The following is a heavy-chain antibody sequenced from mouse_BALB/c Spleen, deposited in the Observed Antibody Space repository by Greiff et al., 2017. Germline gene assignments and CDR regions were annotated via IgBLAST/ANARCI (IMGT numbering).Heavy chain of an antibody. CDR2: ISDGGSYT. CDR1: GFTFSDYY. V-gene: IGHV5-4*02. CDR3: ARDWDY. Sequence: EVKLVESGGGIVKPGGSLKLSCAASGFTFSDYYMYWVRQTPEKRLEWVATISDGGSYTYYPDSVKGRFTISRDNAKNNLYLQMSSLKSEDTAMYYCARDWDYWGQGTSVTVSA. J-gene: IGHJ4*01.